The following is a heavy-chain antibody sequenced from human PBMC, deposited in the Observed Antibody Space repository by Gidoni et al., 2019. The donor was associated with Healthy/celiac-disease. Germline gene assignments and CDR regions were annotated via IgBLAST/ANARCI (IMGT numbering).Heavy chain of an antibody. CDR2: INHSGGT. D-gene: IGHD5-18*01. Sequence: QVQLQQGGAGLWKPSQTLSITCAVYGGSFRGYDGCGIRQPPGKGLEWIGEINHSGGTNYNPSLKSRVTLSVDTSKNQFSLKLSSVPAADAAVYSCARGASRGYSYGSLLLYYDGMDVWGQGTTVTVSS. CDR1: GGSFRGYD. CDR3: ARGASRGYSYGSLLLYYDGMDV. J-gene: IGHJ6*02. V-gene: IGHV4-34*01.